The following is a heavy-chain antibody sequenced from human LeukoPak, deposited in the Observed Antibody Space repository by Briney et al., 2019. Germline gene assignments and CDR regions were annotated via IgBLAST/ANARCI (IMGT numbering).Heavy chain of an antibody. V-gene: IGHV3-11*01. CDR3: ARDSTYYYDSSGYVVIDY. CDR1: GFTFSDYY. J-gene: IGHJ4*02. Sequence: PGGSLRLSCAASGFTFSDYYMSWIRRAPGKGLEWVSYISSSGSTIYYADSVKGRFTISRDNAKNSLYLQMNSLRAEDTAVYYCARDSTYYYDSSGYVVIDYWGQGTLVTVSS. CDR2: ISSSGSTI. D-gene: IGHD3-22*01.